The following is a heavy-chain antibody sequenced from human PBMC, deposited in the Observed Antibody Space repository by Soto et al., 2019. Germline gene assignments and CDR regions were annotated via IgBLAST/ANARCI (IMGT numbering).Heavy chain of an antibody. J-gene: IGHJ5*02. CDR3: ARGGGWSSGWYGSDIAKWELPRAYNWFDP. CDR2: INHSGST. V-gene: IGHV4-34*01. Sequence: PSETLSLTCAVYGGSFSGYYWSWIRQPPGKGLEWIGEINHSGSTNYNPSLKSRVTISVDTSKNQFSLKLSSVTAADTAVYYCARGGGWSSGWYGSDIAKWELPRAYNWFDPWRQGTLVTVSS. CDR1: GGSFSGYY. D-gene: IGHD6-19*01.